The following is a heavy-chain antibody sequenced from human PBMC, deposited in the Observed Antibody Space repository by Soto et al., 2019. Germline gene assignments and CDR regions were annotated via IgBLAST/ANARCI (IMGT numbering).Heavy chain of an antibody. CDR3: ARVVAAAGYYGMDV. Sequence: QVQLVQSGAEVKKPGASVKFSCKASGYTFTSYAMHWVRQAPGQRLEWMGWINAGNGNTKYSQKFQGRVTITRDTSASTAYMELSSLRSEDTAVYYCARVVAAAGYYGMDVWGQGTTVTVSS. D-gene: IGHD6-13*01. J-gene: IGHJ6*02. V-gene: IGHV1-3*01. CDR2: INAGNGNT. CDR1: GYTFTSYA.